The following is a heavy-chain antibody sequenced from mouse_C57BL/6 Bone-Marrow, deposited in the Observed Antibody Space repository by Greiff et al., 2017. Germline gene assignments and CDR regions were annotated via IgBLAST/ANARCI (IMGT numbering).Heavy chain of an antibody. J-gene: IGHJ1*03. D-gene: IGHD2-5*01. Sequence: QVQLQQPGAELVKPGASVKMSCKASGYTFTSYWITWVKQRPGQGLEWIGDIYPGSGSTNYNEKFKSKATLTVDTSSTTAYMQLSSLTSEDSAVYYYARPYYSNYWYFDVWGTGTTVTVS. CDR3: ARPYYSNYWYFDV. V-gene: IGHV1-55*01. CDR1: GYTFTSYW. CDR2: IYPGSGST.